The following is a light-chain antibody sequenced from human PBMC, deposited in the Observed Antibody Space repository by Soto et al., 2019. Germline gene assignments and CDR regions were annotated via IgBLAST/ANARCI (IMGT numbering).Light chain of an antibody. CDR2: DAS. V-gene: IGKV3-11*01. CDR3: QQRSNWPPFT. CDR1: QSVSSY. J-gene: IGKJ4*01. Sequence: EIVLTQSPATLSLSPGERATLSCRASQSVSSYLAWYQQKPGQAPRLLIYDASNRATGIPARFSGSGSGTGFTLTISSLEPEDFAVYSCQQRSNWPPFTFGGGTKVEIK.